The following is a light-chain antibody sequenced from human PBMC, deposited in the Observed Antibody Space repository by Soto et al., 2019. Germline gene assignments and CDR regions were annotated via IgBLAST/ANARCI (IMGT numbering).Light chain of an antibody. CDR3: QQGNNFPFT. V-gene: IGKV1-5*01. CDR2: DAS. CDR1: QSVNKW. J-gene: IGKJ3*01. Sequence: DIQMTQSPSTLSASVGDRVTITCRASQSVNKWLAWFQQKPGKVHKLLIFDASTLQTGVPSRFGGSGSGTEFSLTISSLQPEDFATYFCQQGNNFPFTFGPGT.